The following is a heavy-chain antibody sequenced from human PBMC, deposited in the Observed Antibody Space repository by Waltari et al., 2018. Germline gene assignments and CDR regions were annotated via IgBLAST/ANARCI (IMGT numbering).Heavy chain of an antibody. J-gene: IGHJ4*02. D-gene: IGHD6-13*01. CDR2: INPSGGST. CDR1: GYTFTSYY. V-gene: IGHV1-46*01. CDR3: ATPGIAAAGAIDY. Sequence: QVQLVQSGAEVKKPGASVKVSCKASGYTFTSYYMHWVRQAPGQGLEWMGIINPSGGSTSYAQKVQGRVTMTRDTSTSTVYMELSSLRSEDTAVYYCATPGIAAAGAIDYWGQGTLVTVSS.